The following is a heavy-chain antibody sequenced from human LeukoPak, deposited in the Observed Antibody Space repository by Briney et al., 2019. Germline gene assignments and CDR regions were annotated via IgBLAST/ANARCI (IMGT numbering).Heavy chain of an antibody. D-gene: IGHD2-15*01. CDR3: ARDGETFTRYCSGGSCYRKFDY. CDR1: GFTFSSYT. J-gene: IGHJ4*02. Sequence: GVSLRLSCAGSGFTFSSYTMNWVRQAPGEGLEWVSSISSGNSYIYYADSVKGRFTISRDTPKHSLYLQMNSLRAEDTAVYYCARDGETFTRYCSGGSCYRKFDYWGQGTLVTVSS. CDR2: ISSGNSYI. V-gene: IGHV3-21*01.